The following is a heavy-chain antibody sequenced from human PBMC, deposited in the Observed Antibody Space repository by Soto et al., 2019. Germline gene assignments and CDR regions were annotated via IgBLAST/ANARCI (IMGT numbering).Heavy chain of an antibody. CDR1: GFTFSGYS. CDR2: IDGSGGIT. CDR3: AKGTPTVKTGVVP. V-gene: IGHV3-23*01. Sequence: EVQLLESGGGLVQPGGSLRLSCAASGFTFSGYSMSWVRQAPGKGLEWVSVIDGSGGITYYADSVKGRFTISRDNSKNTLYLQMNTLRAEDTAVYYCAKGTPTVKTGVVPWGQGTLVTVSS. D-gene: IGHD4-17*01. J-gene: IGHJ5*02.